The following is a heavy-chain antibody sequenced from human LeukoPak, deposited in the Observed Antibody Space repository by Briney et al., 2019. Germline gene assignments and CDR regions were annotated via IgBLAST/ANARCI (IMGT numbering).Heavy chain of an antibody. D-gene: IGHD5-12*01. J-gene: IGHJ4*02. Sequence: ASVKASCKASGYTFTGYYMHWVRQAPGQGLEWMGWINPNSGGTNYAQKFQGRVTMTGDTSISTAYMELSRLGSDDTAVYYCARVLRGYSGYELDYWGQGTLVTVSS. CDR3: ARVLRGYSGYELDY. V-gene: IGHV1-2*02. CDR1: GYTFTGYY. CDR2: INPNSGGT.